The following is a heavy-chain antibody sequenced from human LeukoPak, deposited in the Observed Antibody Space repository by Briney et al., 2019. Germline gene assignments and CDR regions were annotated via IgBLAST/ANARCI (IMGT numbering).Heavy chain of an antibody. CDR1: GGSFSGYY. D-gene: IGHD3-10*01. CDR2: INHSGST. Sequence: SETLSLTCAVYGGSFSGYYRSWIRQPPGKGLEWIGEINHSGSTNYNPSLKSRVTISVDTSKNQFSLKLSSVTAADTAVYYCARAWFGELRFDPWGHGTLVTVSS. CDR3: ARAWFGELRFDP. V-gene: IGHV4-34*01. J-gene: IGHJ5*02.